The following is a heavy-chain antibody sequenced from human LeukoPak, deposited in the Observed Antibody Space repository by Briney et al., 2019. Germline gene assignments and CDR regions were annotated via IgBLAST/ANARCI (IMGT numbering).Heavy chain of an antibody. CDR2: FDPEDGET. CDR3: ATDRLERHRLFY. Sequence: ASVKVSCKVSGYTLTELSMHWVRQAPGKGLEWMGGFDPEDGETIYAQKFQGRVTMTEDTSTDTAYMELSSLRSEDTAVYYCATDRLERHRLFYWGQGTLVTVSS. J-gene: IGHJ4*02. V-gene: IGHV1-24*01. CDR1: GYTLTELS. D-gene: IGHD1-1*01.